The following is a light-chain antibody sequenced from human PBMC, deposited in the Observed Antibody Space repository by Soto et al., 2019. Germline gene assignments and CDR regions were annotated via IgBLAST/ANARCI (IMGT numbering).Light chain of an antibody. CDR2: AAS. CDR3: QQGDSFPIS. J-gene: IGKJ5*01. V-gene: IGKV1-12*01. CDR1: QDIGSW. Sequence: DIQMTQSPSSVSASVGDRVTIICRASQDIGSWLAWYQQKPGKAPDLLIYAASSLQSGVPSRFYGSGSGTDFTLTISSLQPEDFATYYCQQGDSFPISFGQGTRLEIK.